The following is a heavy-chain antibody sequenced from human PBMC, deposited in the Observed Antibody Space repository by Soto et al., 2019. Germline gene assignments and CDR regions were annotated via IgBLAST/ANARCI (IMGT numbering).Heavy chain of an antibody. CDR1: GFTFSDYY. V-gene: IGHV3-11*06. CDR3: ARELIVTGMSFDY. CDR2: ISSSSSYT. D-gene: IGHD7-27*01. J-gene: IGHJ4*02. Sequence: PGGSLRLSCAASGFTFSDYYMSWIRQAPGKGLEWVSYISSSSSYTNHADSVKGRFTISRDNAKNSLYLQMNSLRAEDTAVYYCARELIVTGMSFDYWGQGTLVTVSS.